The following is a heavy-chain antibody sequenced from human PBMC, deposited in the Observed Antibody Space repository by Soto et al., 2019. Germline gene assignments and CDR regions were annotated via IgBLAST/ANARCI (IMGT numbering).Heavy chain of an antibody. CDR2: TYYRSKWYN. V-gene: IGHV6-1*01. CDR1: GDSVSSNSAA. Sequence: PSQALSLTCAISGDSVSSNSAAWNWIRQSPSRGLEWLGMTYYRSKWYNDYAVSVKSRITINPDTSKNQFSLQLNSVTPEDTAVYYCARDKGSGSYNYYYYGMDVWGQGTTVPVSS. CDR3: ARDKGSGSYNYYYYGMDV. J-gene: IGHJ6*02. D-gene: IGHD3-10*01.